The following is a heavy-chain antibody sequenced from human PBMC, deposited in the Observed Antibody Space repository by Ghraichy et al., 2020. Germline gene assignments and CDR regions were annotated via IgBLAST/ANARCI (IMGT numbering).Heavy chain of an antibody. CDR1: GGSISSYY. CDR3: ARVGRRIPRAHFDY. J-gene: IGHJ4*02. V-gene: IGHV4-59*01. Sequence: SETLSLTCTVSGGSISSYYWSWIRQPPGKGLEWIGYIYYSGSTNYNPSLKSRVTISVDTSKNQFSLKLSSVTAADTAVYYCARVGRRIPRAHFDYWGQGTLVTVSS. D-gene: IGHD2/OR15-2a*01. CDR2: IYYSGST.